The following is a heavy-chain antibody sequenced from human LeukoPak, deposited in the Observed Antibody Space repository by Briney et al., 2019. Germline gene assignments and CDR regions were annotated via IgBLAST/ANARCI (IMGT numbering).Heavy chain of an antibody. CDR2: ISWNSGSI. V-gene: IGHV3-9*01. J-gene: IGHJ4*02. D-gene: IGHD6-6*01. CDR3: ARSIAARWYFDY. Sequence: GGSLRLSCAASGFTFDDYAMHWVRQAPGKGLEWVSGISWNSGSIGYADSVKGRFTISRDNAKNSLYLQMNSLRAEDTALYYCARSIAARWYFDYWGQGTLVTVSS. CDR1: GFTFDDYA.